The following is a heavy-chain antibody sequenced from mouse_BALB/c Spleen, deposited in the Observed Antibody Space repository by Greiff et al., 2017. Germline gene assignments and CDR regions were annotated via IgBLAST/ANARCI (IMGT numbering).Heavy chain of an antibody. CDR2: IYPGDGDT. J-gene: IGHJ1*01. Sequence: QVQLKQSGAELARPGASVKLSCKASGYTFTSYWMQWVKQRPGQGLEWIGAIYPGDGDTRYTQKFKGKATLTADKSSSTAYMQLSSLASEDSAVYYCARTGLDYGNFDWYFDVWGAGTTVTVSS. CDR1: GYTFTSYW. CDR3: ARTGLDYGNFDWYFDV. V-gene: IGHV1-87*01. D-gene: IGHD2-1*01.